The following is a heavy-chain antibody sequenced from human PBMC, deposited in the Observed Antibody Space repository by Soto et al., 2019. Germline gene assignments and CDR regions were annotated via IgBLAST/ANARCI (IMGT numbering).Heavy chain of an antibody. J-gene: IGHJ4*02. D-gene: IGHD3-16*02. Sequence: QVQLVESGGGVVQPGRSLRLSCAASGFSFSNYAIHWVRQAPGKGLEWVALISYDGSRQYYGDSVKGRFTISRDNSKNTLSVEMTTLRPDDTAVYYCAKTIGLRLGELSPDYWGQGTLVTVSS. CDR1: GFSFSNYA. CDR3: AKTIGLRLGELSPDY. CDR2: ISYDGSRQ. V-gene: IGHV3-30*18.